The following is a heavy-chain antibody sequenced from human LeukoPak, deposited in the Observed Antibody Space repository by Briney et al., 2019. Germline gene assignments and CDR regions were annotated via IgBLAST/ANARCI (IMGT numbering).Heavy chain of an antibody. CDR1: GFIFSSQW. D-gene: IGHD5-18*01. Sequence: GGSLRVSCEASGFIFSSQWMSWVRQAPGKGLEWVANIKQDGSETYYVNSVKGRFTISRDNAKNSLFLQMNSLRVEDTAVYYCASLDTAMVTWRDNWGQGTLVTVSS. J-gene: IGHJ4*02. V-gene: IGHV3-7*03. CDR3: ASLDTAMVTWRDN. CDR2: IKQDGSET.